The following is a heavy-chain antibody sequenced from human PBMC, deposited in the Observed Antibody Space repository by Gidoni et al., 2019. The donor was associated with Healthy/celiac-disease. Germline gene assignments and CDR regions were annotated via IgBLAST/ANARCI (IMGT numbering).Heavy chain of an antibody. CDR2: IWYDGSNK. CDR3: ARGFDY. CDR1: GFTLRSYG. Sequence: QVQLVESGGGVVQPGRSLRLSCAASGFTLRSYGMHWVRQAPGKGLEWVAVIWYDGSNKYYADSVKGRFTISRDNSKNTLYLQMNSLRAEDTAVYYCARGFDYWGQGTLVTVSS. J-gene: IGHJ4*02. V-gene: IGHV3-33*01.